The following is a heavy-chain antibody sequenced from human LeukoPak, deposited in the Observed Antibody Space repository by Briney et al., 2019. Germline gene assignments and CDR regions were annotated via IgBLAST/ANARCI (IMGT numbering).Heavy chain of an antibody. J-gene: IGHJ5*02. CDR1: GGSFSGYY. V-gene: IGHV4-34*01. CDR3: AMGIVVVPAAIFRFDP. CDR2: INHSGST. Sequence: SETLSLTCAVYGGSFSGYYWSWIRQPPGKGLEWIGEINHSGSTNYNPSLKSRVTISVDTSKNQFSLKLSSVTAADTAVYYFAMGIVVVPAAIFRFDPWGQGTLVTVSS. D-gene: IGHD2-2*02.